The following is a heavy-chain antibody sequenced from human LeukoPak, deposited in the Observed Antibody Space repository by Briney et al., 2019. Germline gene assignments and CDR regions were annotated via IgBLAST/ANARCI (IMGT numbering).Heavy chain of an antibody. D-gene: IGHD4-17*01. V-gene: IGHV1-46*01. CDR1: GYTFTSYY. Sequence: ASVKVSCKASGYTFTSYYMHWVRQAPGQGLEWMGIINPSGGSTSYAQKFQGRVTMTRDMSTSTVYMELSSLRSEDTAVYYCARVYFDGDYVGWFDPWGQGTLVTVSS. CDR2: INPSGGST. J-gene: IGHJ5*02. CDR3: ARVYFDGDYVGWFDP.